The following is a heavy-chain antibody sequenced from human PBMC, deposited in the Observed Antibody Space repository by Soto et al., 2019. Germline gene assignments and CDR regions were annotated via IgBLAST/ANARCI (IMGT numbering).Heavy chain of an antibody. Sequence: ASVKVSCKASGYTFTSYYMHWVRQAPGQGLEWMGIINPSGGSTSYAQKFQGRVTMTRDTSTSTVYMELSSLRSEDTAVYYCARERGFWGGYYHNWFDPWVQVTLVTVSS. D-gene: IGHD3-3*01. CDR1: GYTFTSYY. CDR3: ARERGFWGGYYHNWFDP. CDR2: INPSGGST. J-gene: IGHJ5*02. V-gene: IGHV1-46*01.